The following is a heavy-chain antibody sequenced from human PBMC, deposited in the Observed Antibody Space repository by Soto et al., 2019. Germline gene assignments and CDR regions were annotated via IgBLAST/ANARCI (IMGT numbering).Heavy chain of an antibody. J-gene: IGHJ4*02. CDR3: ASKKVRGSYQGY. D-gene: IGHD1-26*01. V-gene: IGHV4-61*01. CDR1: GGSVSSGSYY. CDR2: IYYSGST. Sequence: SETLSLTCTVSGGSVSSGSYYWSWIRQPPGKGLEWIGYIYYSGSTNYNPSLKSRVTISVDTSKNQFSLKLSSVTAADTAVYYCASKKVRGSYQGYWGQGTLVTVSS.